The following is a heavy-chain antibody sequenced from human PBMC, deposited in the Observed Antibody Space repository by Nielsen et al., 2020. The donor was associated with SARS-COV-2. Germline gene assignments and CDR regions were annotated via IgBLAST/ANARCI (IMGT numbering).Heavy chain of an antibody. CDR1: AYTLTEFS. Sequence: ASVQLSCNVSAYTLTEFSMHWVRHAPGKGLEWMGGFDPEDGETIYAQKFQGRVTMTEDTSTDTAYMELSSLRSEDTAVYYCATGLNRDWYFDLWGRGTLVTVSS. CDR3: ATGLNRDWYFDL. V-gene: IGHV1-24*01. CDR2: FDPEDGET. J-gene: IGHJ2*01.